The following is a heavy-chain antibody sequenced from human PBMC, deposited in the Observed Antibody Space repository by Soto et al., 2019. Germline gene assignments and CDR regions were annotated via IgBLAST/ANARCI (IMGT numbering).Heavy chain of an antibody. J-gene: IGHJ6*02. CDR3: AREQRGYSYGYTFYYYYGMDV. CDR2: ISSSSSYI. V-gene: IGHV3-21*01. CDR1: GFTFSSYS. Sequence: EVQLVESGGGLVKPGGSLRLSCAASGFTFSSYSMNWVRQAPGKGLEWVSSISSSSSYIYYADSVKGRFTISRDNAKNSLYLQVNSLRVEGTAVYYCAREQRGYSYGYTFYYYYGMDVWGRGTTVTVSS. D-gene: IGHD5-18*01.